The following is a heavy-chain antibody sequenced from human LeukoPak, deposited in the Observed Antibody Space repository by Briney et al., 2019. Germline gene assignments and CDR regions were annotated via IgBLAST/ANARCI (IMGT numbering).Heavy chain of an antibody. CDR2: IYYSGST. J-gene: IGHJ5*02. D-gene: IGHD2-2*01. CDR3: ARVDCSSTSCFAGGFDP. CDR1: GGSISSYY. Sequence: PSETLSLTCTVSGGSISSYYWSWIRQPPGKGLEWIGYIYYSGSTNYNPSLKSRVTISVDTSKNQFSLKLSSVTAADTAVYYCARVDCSSTSCFAGGFDPWGQGTLVTVSS. V-gene: IGHV4-59*01.